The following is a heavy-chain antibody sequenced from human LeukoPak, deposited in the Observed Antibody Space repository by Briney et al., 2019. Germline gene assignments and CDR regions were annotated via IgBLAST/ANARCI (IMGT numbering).Heavy chain of an antibody. CDR2: ISGSGATT. Sequence: GGSLRLSCAASGFTFNNFAMSWVRQAPGKGLEWVSCISGSGATTYYADSVKGRFTISRDNSKNTVYLQMKSLRAEDTAVYYCAREDALDYWGQGTLVTVSS. V-gene: IGHV3-23*01. J-gene: IGHJ4*02. CDR1: GFTFNNFA. CDR3: AREDALDY. D-gene: IGHD3-16*01.